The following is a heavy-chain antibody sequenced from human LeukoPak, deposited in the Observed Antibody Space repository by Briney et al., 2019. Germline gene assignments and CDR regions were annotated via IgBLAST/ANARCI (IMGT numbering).Heavy chain of an antibody. D-gene: IGHD1-26*01. CDR3: ARPGWGATKGSWFDP. J-gene: IGHJ5*02. V-gene: IGHV4-39*07. Sequence: PSETLSLTCTVSGGSISTSNYYWGWIRQPPGKGLEWIGNIFYSGSTYYSPSLKSRVTISLDTSKNQFSLKLSSVTAADTAVYYCARPGWGATKGSWFDPWGQGTLVTVSS. CDR1: GGSISTSNYY. CDR2: IFYSGST.